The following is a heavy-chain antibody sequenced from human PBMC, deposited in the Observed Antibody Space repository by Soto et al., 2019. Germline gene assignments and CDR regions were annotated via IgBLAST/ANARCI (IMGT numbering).Heavy chain of an antibody. D-gene: IGHD1-7*01. Sequence: PGGSLRLSCAASGFTFSGSAMHWVRQASGKGLEWVGRIRSKANSYATAYAASVKGRFTISRDDSENTAYLQMHSLKTEDPAVYSCTRTSITGTTGWGPRCMVSFSS. CDR2: IRSKANSYAT. V-gene: IGHV3-73*01. J-gene: IGHJ4*02. CDR3: TRTSITGTTG. CDR1: GFTFSGSA.